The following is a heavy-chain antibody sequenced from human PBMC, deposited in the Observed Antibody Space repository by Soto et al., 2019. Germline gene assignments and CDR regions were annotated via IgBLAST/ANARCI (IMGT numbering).Heavy chain of an antibody. CDR3: ARGPANDTSGYQGY. CDR1: GGTFSTYG. V-gene: IGHV1-69*01. Sequence: QVQLVQSGAEVKKPGSSVKVSCKTSGGTFSTYGISWVRQAPGQGLEWMGGIIPIFGTTSYAQKFQGRLTITADESTSTVYMELSSLRSEDTAVYSCARGPANDTSGYQGYWGQGTLVIVSS. J-gene: IGHJ4*02. CDR2: IIPIFGTT. D-gene: IGHD3-22*01.